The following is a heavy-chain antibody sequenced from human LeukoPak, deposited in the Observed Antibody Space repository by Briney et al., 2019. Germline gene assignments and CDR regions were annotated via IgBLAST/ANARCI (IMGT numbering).Heavy chain of an antibody. Sequence: GGSLRLSCAASGFTFSSYSMNWVRRAPGKGLECVANINQDGSDKYYVDSVKGRFTISRDNTKNSLYLRMNSLRAEDTAVYYCVGGDYWGQGTLVTVSS. CDR2: INQDGSDK. J-gene: IGHJ4*02. V-gene: IGHV3-7*01. CDR3: VGGDY. CDR1: GFTFSSYS.